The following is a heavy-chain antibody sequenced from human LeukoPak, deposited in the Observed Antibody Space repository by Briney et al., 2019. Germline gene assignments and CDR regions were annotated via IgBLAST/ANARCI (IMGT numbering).Heavy chain of an antibody. CDR1: GGSFSGYY. J-gene: IGHJ6*03. CDR2: INHSGST. CDR3: ARGARFRNIVGASRNYYYYMDV. V-gene: IGHV4-34*01. Sequence: PSETLSLTCAVYGGSFSGYYWSWIRQPPGKGLEWIGEINHSGSTNYNPSLKSRVTISVDTSKNQFSLKLSSVTAADTAVYYCARGARFRNIVGASRNYYYYMDVWGKGTTVTVSS. D-gene: IGHD1-26*01.